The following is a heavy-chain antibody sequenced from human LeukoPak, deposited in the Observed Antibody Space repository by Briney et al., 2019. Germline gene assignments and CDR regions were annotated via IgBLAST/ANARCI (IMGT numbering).Heavy chain of an antibody. J-gene: IGHJ6*02. D-gene: IGHD3-10*01. V-gene: IGHV5-51*01. Sequence: GESLTISCKTSAYTFTSYWIGWVRQTPGKGLECMGVIFPRDSDVGYSPSFQGQVTISADKSTNTAYLHWGSLKASDSAMYYCVRSLPGTLLRGYGMDVWGPGTTVTVS. CDR2: IFPRDSDV. CDR3: VRSLPGTLLRGYGMDV. CDR1: AYTFTSYW.